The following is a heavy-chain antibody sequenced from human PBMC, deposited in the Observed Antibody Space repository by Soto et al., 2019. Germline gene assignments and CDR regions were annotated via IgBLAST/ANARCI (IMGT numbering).Heavy chain of an antibody. V-gene: IGHV1-58*01. D-gene: IGHD2-15*01. CDR2: IVVGSGNT. J-gene: IGHJ6*02. Sequence: GASVKVSCKASGFTFTNSAVQWVRQARGQRLEWIGWIVVGSGNTNYAQKFQERVTITRDMSTSTAYMELSSLRSEDTAVYYCARARGGRYYYYGMDVWG. CDR1: GFTFTNSA. CDR3: ARARGGRYYYYGMDV.